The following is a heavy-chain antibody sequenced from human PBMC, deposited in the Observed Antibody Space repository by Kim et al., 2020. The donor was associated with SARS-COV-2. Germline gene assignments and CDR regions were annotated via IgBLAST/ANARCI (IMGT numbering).Heavy chain of an antibody. Sequence: YYADHVKSRFTITRDNSDNTLYLQMNSLRDEDTAVYYCAKYPTGYFSFDYWGQGTLVTVSS. CDR3: AKYPTGYFSFDY. D-gene: IGHD3-9*01. V-gene: IGHV3-23*01. J-gene: IGHJ4*02.